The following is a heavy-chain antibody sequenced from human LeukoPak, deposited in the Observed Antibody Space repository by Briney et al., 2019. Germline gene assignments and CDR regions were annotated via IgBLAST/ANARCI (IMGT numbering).Heavy chain of an antibody. V-gene: IGHV1-2*02. J-gene: IGHJ6*02. CDR1: GYTFTGYY. Sequence: APVKVSCKASGYTFTGYYMHWVRQAPGQGLEWMGWINPNSGGTNYAQKFQGRVTMTRDTSISTAYMELSRLRSDDTAVYYCARDPSDIVVVPAAIILYGMDVWGRGTTVTVSS. D-gene: IGHD2-2*01. CDR3: ARDPSDIVVVPAAIILYGMDV. CDR2: INPNSGGT.